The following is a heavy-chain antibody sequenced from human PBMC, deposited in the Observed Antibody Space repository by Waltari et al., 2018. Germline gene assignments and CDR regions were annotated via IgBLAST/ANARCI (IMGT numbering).Heavy chain of an antibody. CDR3: AKGKDSSSWPAPNWFDP. V-gene: IGHV3-43*01. CDR1: GFTFDDYT. J-gene: IGHJ5*02. D-gene: IGHD6-13*01. CDR2: ISWDGGST. Sequence: EVQLVESGGVVVQPGGSLRLSCAASGFTFDDYTMHWVRQAPGKGLEWVSLISWDGGSTYYADSVKGRFTISRDNSKNSLYLQMNSLRTEDTALYYCAKGKDSSSWPAPNWFDPWGQGTLVTVSS.